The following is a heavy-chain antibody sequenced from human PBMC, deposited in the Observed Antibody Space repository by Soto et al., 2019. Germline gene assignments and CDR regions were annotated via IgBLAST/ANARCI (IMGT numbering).Heavy chain of an antibody. CDR3: ARRYGSWVDF. Sequence: QVQLQESGPGLVKPSETLSLTCTVSGDFISRYYWSWIRQPPGKGLEWIGYVHHSGGTNYNPSLKSRVTFSLDTSKKQFSLNLTSVTAADTAVYYCARRYGSWVDFWGLGTLVTVSS. CDR2: VHHSGGT. CDR1: GDFISRYY. V-gene: IGHV4-59*01. J-gene: IGHJ4*02. D-gene: IGHD1-26*01.